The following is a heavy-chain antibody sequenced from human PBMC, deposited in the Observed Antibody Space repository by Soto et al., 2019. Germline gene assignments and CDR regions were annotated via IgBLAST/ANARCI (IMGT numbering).Heavy chain of an antibody. Sequence: ASVKVSCKASGYTFTSYGISWVRQAPGQGLEWMGWISAYNGNTNYAQKLQGRVTMTTDTSTSTAYMELRSLRSDDTAVYYCARVGGDCSSTSCYMVYYYGLDVWGQGTTVTVSS. J-gene: IGHJ6*02. D-gene: IGHD2-2*02. CDR2: ISAYNGNT. CDR1: GYTFTSYG. V-gene: IGHV1-18*01. CDR3: ARVGGDCSSTSCYMVYYYGLDV.